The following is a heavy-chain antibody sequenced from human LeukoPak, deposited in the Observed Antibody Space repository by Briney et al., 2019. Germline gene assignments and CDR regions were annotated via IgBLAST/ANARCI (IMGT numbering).Heavy chain of an antibody. J-gene: IGHJ4*02. V-gene: IGHV3-30-3*01. CDR1: GFTFSSYA. D-gene: IGHD3-22*01. CDR3: ARPSSPLVVITQCYFDF. CDR2: LSFDGSNK. Sequence: GGSLRLSCAASGFTFSSYAMSWVRQAPGKGLEWAAVLSFDGSNKYYADSVKGRFIISRDNSKNTLYLQMNSLRAEDTAVYFCARPSSPLVVITQCYFDFWGRGTLVTVSS.